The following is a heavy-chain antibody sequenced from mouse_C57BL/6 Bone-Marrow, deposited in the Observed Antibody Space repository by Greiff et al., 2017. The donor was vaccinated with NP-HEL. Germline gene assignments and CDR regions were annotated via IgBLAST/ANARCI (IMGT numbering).Heavy chain of an antibody. J-gene: IGHJ4*01. CDR2: ISYSGST. D-gene: IGHD1-1*01. V-gene: IGHV3-1*01. CDR3: ASYYYGSHYAMDY. Sequence: DVKLQESGPGMVKPSQSLSLTCTVTGYSITSGYDWHWIRHFPGNKLEWMGYISYSGSTNYNPSLKSRISITHDTSKNHFFLKLNSVTTEDTATYYCASYYYGSHYAMDYWGQGTSVTVSS. CDR1: GYSITSGYD.